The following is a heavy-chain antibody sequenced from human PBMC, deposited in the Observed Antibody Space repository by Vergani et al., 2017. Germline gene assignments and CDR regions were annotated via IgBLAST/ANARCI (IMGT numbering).Heavy chain of an antibody. Sequence: QVQLVESGGGIVQPGTSLRLSCVASGFTFSSHAIHWVRRAPGKGLEWVAVISYDGSNKYYADSVKGRFTISRDNSKNTLYLQMNSLRAEDTAVYYCAKEMKPYYYGSGTYFDYWGQGTLVTVSS. CDR3: AKEMKPYYYGSGTYFDY. V-gene: IGHV3-30*18. D-gene: IGHD3-10*01. J-gene: IGHJ4*02. CDR2: ISYDGSNK. CDR1: GFTFSSHA.